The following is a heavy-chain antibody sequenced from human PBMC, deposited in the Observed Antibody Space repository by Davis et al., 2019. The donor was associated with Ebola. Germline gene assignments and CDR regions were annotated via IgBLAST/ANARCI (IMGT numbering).Heavy chain of an antibody. J-gene: IGHJ4*01. CDR2: ISGSGGST. D-gene: IGHD3-3*01. Sequence: GESLKISCAASGFTFSSYAMTWVRQAPGKGLEWVSAISGSGGSTYYADSVKGRFTVSRDRSKNTLYLQMNSLRADDTAVYYCARGVWSGYLKDWGHGTLVTVSS. CDR1: GFTFSSYA. V-gene: IGHV3-23*01. CDR3: ARGVWSGYLKD.